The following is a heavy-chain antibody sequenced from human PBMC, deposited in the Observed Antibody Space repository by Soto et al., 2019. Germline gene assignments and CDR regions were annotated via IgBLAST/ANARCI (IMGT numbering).Heavy chain of an antibody. V-gene: IGHV3-23*01. CDR2: ISGSGGST. Sequence: GGSLRLSCAASGFTFSSYAMSWVRQAPGKGLEWVSAISGSGGSTYYADSVKGRFTISRDNSKNTLYLQMNSLRAEDTAVYYCAKDLGVAAIPRKRWFDPWGQGTLVTVSS. CDR3: AKDLGVAAIPRKRWFDP. J-gene: IGHJ5*02. D-gene: IGHD2-15*01. CDR1: GFTFSSYA.